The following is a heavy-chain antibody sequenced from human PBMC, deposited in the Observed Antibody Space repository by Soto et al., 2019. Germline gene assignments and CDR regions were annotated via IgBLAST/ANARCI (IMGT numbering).Heavy chain of an antibody. CDR2: MNPNSGNT. V-gene: IGHV1-8*01. J-gene: IGHJ6*02. D-gene: IGHD5-18*01. Sequence: ASVKVSCKASGYTFTNYDINWVRQATGQGLEWMGWMNPNSGNTGYAQKFQGRVTMTRNTSISTAYMELSSLRSEDTAVYYCAIRGYSYGLYYYYYGMDVWGQGTTVTVSS. CDR3: AIRGYSYGLYYYYYGMDV. CDR1: GYTFTNYD.